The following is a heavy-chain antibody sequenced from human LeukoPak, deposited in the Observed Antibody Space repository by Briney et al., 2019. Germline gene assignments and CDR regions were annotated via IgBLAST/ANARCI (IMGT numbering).Heavy chain of an antibody. CDR3: AKAGCSGGSCYFDP. CDR1: GFTFSSYA. CDR2: ISGSGNT. V-gene: IGHV3-23*01. D-gene: IGHD2-15*01. Sequence: GGSLRLSCAASGFTFSSYAMNWVRQPPGKGLVWVSSISGSGNTYYADSVRGRLTISRDNSKNTLYLRMNSLRVDDTAIYYCAKAGCSGGSCYFDPWGQGTLVTVSS. J-gene: IGHJ5*02.